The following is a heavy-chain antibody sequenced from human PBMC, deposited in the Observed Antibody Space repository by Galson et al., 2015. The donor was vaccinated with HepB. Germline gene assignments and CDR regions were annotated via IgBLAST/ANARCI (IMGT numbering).Heavy chain of an antibody. J-gene: IGHJ4*01. CDR1: GYIFTNYG. CDR2: ISGYNGNT. D-gene: IGHD6-6*01. V-gene: IGHV1-18*01. Sequence: SVKVSCKASGYIFTNYGITWVRQAPGQGLGWMGWISGYNGNTDYAQNLQGRVTMTRDTSTSTAYMEVRSLRFDDTAVYYCARARYSTSPPDYWGHGTLVTVSS. CDR3: ARARYSTSPPDY.